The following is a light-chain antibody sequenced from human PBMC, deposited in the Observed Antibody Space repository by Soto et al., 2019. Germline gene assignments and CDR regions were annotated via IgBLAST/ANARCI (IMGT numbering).Light chain of an antibody. CDR1: SSDVGGYNY. CDR3: SSYTGSSTLFV. J-gene: IGLJ1*01. CDR2: DVS. Sequence: QSALTQPASVSGSPGQSITISCTGTSSDVGGYNYVSWYQQHPGKAPKLMIYDVSNRPSGVSNRFSGSKTGNTASLTISGVQAEDEADYYCSSYTGSSTLFVFGTGTKLTVL. V-gene: IGLV2-14*01.